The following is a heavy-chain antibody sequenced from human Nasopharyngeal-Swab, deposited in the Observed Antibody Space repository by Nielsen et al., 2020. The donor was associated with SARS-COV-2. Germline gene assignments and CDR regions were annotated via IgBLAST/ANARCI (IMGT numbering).Heavy chain of an antibody. CDR3: ASPRGYYDSSGAFDY. CDR2: INWNGGST. Sequence: GGSLRLSCAASGFTFDDYGMSWVRQAPGKGLEWVSGINWNGGSTGYTDSVKGRFSISRDNAKNSLYLQMNSLRAEDTAVYYCASPRGYYDSSGAFDYWGQGTLVTVSS. V-gene: IGHV3-20*04. D-gene: IGHD3-22*01. CDR1: GFTFDDYG. J-gene: IGHJ4*02.